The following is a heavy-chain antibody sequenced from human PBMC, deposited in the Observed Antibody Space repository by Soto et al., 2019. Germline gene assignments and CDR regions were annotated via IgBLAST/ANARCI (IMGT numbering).Heavy chain of an antibody. D-gene: IGHD6-6*01. CDR2: IIPIFGTA. CDR3: ARVKPYYSSSSWFDP. CDR1: GGTFSSYA. Sequence: SVKVSCKASGGTFSSYAISWVRQAPGQGLEWMGGIIPIFGTANYAQKFQGRVTITADESTSTAYMELSSLRSEDTAVYYCARVKPYYSSSSWFDPWGQGTLVTVSS. J-gene: IGHJ5*02. V-gene: IGHV1-69*13.